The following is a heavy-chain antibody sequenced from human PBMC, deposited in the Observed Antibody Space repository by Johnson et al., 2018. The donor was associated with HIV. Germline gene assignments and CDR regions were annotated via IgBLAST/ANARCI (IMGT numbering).Heavy chain of an antibody. CDR2: ISFDGNLK. CDR1: GLSFSNFG. D-gene: IGHD1-26*01. Sequence: VVQPGKSLTLSCVGSGLSFSNFGIHWVRQAPGKGPEWVAVISFDGNLKKYADSVKGRFTISRDNSKNTLYLQMNSLRAEDTAVYYCARGRWEVGPGGAFDIWGQGTMVTVSS. CDR3: ARGRWEVGPGGAFDI. J-gene: IGHJ3*02. V-gene: IGHV3-30*03.